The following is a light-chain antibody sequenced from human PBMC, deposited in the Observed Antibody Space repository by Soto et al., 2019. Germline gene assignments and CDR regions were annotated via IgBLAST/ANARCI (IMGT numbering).Light chain of an antibody. CDR1: SSDVGGYNY. V-gene: IGLV2-14*01. CDR2: DVS. CDR3: SSYTCSSTLVV. Sequence: QSALTQPASVSGSPGQSITISCTGTSSDVGGYNYVSWYQQHPGKAPKLMIYDVSNRPSGVSNRFSGYKSGNTASLTISGLQAEDEADYYCSSYTCSSTLVVFGGGTKLTVL. J-gene: IGLJ2*01.